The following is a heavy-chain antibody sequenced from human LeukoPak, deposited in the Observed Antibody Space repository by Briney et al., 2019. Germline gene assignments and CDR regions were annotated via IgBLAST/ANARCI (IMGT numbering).Heavy chain of an antibody. Sequence: GRSLRLSCAASGFTFSSYAMSWVRQAPGKGLEWVSTFGNSGGRTYYADSVKGRFTISRDNSKNTLYLQMNSLRAEDTAVYYCAKDPEYCSGGSCYHLDYWGQGTLVTVSS. V-gene: IGHV3-23*01. CDR1: GFTFSSYA. CDR2: FGNSGGRT. D-gene: IGHD2-15*01. J-gene: IGHJ4*02. CDR3: AKDPEYCSGGSCYHLDY.